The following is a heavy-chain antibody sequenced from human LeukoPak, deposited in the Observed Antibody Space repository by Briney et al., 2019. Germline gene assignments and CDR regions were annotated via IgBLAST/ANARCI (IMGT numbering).Heavy chain of an antibody. Sequence: SETLSLTCTVSGGSVSSGNYYWSWIRQPPGKGLEWIGYIFYSWSIKYNPSLQSRVTISVETSKNQFSVKVSSVTAGDTAVYYCAREIITAGYYYYYMDVWGKGTTVTVSS. CDR1: GGSVSSGNYY. V-gene: IGHV4-61*01. CDR2: IFYSWSI. J-gene: IGHJ6*03. D-gene: IGHD6-25*01. CDR3: AREIITAGYYYYYMDV.